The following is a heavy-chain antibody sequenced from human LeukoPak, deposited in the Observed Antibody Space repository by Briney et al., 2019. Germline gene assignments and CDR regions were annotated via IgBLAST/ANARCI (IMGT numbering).Heavy chain of an antibody. CDR3: ARRRGYSYGYLYYFDY. CDR1: GGSFSGYY. CDR2: INHSGST. J-gene: IGHJ4*02. V-gene: IGHV4-34*01. Sequence: PSETLSLTCAVYGGSFSGYYWSWIRQPPGKGLEWIGEINHSGSTNYNPSLKSRVTISVDTSKNQFSLKLSSVTAADTAVYYCARRRGYSYGYLYYFDYWGQGTLVTVSS. D-gene: IGHD5-18*01.